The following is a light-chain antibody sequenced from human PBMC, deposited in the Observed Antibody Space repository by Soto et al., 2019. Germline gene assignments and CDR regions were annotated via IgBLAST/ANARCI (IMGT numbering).Light chain of an antibody. Sequence: QSVLTQPPSESGSPGQRVAISCSGSSSNIRRNTVSWYQHLPGTAPNLLIYGDDQRPSGVPDRFSGSKSGTSASLAISGLQSEDEADYYCATWDDSLDGVVFGGGTKLTVL. CDR3: ATWDDSLDGVV. J-gene: IGLJ2*01. V-gene: IGLV1-44*01. CDR1: SSNIRRNT. CDR2: GDD.